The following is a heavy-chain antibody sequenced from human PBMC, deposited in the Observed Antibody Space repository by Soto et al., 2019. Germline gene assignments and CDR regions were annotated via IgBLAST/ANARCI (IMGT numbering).Heavy chain of an antibody. J-gene: IGHJ6*02. CDR3: AKRSGAMVPYYYYGMDV. CDR2: ISGSGGST. CDR1: GFTFSSYA. Sequence: SGGSLRLSCAASGFTFSSYAMSWVRQAPGKGLEWVSAISGSGGSTYYADSVKGRFTISRDNSKNTLYLQMNSLRAEDTAVYYFAKRSGAMVPYYYYGMDVWGQGTTVTVSS. D-gene: IGHD5-18*01. V-gene: IGHV3-23*01.